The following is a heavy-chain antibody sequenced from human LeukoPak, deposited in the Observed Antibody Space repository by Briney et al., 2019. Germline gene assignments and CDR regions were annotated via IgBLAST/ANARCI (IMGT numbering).Heavy chain of an antibody. D-gene: IGHD6-13*01. CDR1: GFTFSNAW. V-gene: IGHV3-15*01. CDR2: IKSKTDGGTT. CDR3: TTVSSWYHRDAFDI. J-gene: IGHJ3*02. Sequence: GGSLRLSCAASGFTFSNAWMSWVRQAPGKGLEWVGRIKSKTDGGTTDYAAPVKGRFTISRDDSKNTLYLQMNSLKTEDTAVYYCTTVSSWYHRDAFDIWGQGTMVTVSS.